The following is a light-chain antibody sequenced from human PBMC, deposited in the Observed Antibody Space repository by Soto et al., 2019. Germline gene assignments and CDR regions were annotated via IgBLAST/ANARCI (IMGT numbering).Light chain of an antibody. V-gene: IGKV3-11*01. Sequence: EIVLTQSPATLSLSPGERVTLSCRASQSINNYLGWYQQKPGQAPSLLIYDASSRATGIPARFSGSGSGTDFTLTISSLEPEDFAVYYCQHRSNSWTFGQGTKVEIK. CDR1: QSINNY. CDR2: DAS. J-gene: IGKJ1*01. CDR3: QHRSNSWT.